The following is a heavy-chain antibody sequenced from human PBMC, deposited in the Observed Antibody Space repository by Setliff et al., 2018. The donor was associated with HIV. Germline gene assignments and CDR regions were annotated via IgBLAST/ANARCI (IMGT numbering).Heavy chain of an antibody. CDR3: ARPTNIDTLYYGSQSFYMYYYGMDV. V-gene: IGHV3-11*06. CDR2: ISSSSSYI. Sequence: LSLTCTVSGYSISSDYYWGWIRQPPGKGLEWVSSISSSSSYIYYADSVKGRFTISRDNAKNSLYLQMNSLRAEDTAVYFCARPTNIDTLYYGSQSFYMYYYGMDVWSQGTTVTVSS. J-gene: IGHJ6*02. CDR1: GYSISSDY. D-gene: IGHD3-10*01.